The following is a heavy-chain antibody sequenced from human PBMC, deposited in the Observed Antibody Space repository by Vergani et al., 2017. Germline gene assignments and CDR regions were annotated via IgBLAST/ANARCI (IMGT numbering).Heavy chain of an antibody. V-gene: IGHV3-9*01. J-gene: IGHJ2*01. CDR3: AKDMRGSYLFGYFDL. D-gene: IGHD1-26*01. Sequence: EVQLVESGGGLVQPGRSLRLSCAASGFTFDDYAMHWVRQAPGKGLEWGSGISWNSGSIGYADPVKGRFTISRDNAKNYLYLQMNSRRAEDTALYYCAKDMRGSYLFGYFDLWGRGTLVTVSS. CDR2: ISWNSGSI. CDR1: GFTFDDYA.